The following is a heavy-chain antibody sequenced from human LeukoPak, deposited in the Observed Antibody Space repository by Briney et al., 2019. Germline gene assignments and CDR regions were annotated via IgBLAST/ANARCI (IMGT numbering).Heavy chain of an antibody. J-gene: IGHJ4*02. V-gene: IGHV3-30*18. CDR2: ISYDDSHK. D-gene: IGHD5-12*01. CDR3: AKDPTATSGAFFDY. CDR1: GFTFSSYS. Sequence: PGGSLRLSCAASGFTFSSYSMNWVRQAPGQGLEWVAFISYDDSHKYYLDSVKGRFTISRDNSKNTLYLQMNSLRPGDTAVYYCAKDPTATSGAFFDYWGQGTLVTVSS.